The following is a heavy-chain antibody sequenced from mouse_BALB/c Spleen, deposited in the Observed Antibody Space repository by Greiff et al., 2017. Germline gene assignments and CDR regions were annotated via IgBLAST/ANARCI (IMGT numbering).Heavy chain of an antibody. D-gene: IGHD1-1*01. CDR2: INPYNDGT. Sequence: EVQLQQSGPELVKPGASVKMSCKASGYTFTSYVMHWVKQKPGQGLEWIGYINPYNDGTNYNEKFKGKATLTSDKSSSTAYMELSSLTSEDSAVYYCARHYYGSSWDWYFDVWGAGTTVTVSS. CDR1: GYTFTSYV. CDR3: ARHYYGSSWDWYFDV. J-gene: IGHJ1*01. V-gene: IGHV1-14*01.